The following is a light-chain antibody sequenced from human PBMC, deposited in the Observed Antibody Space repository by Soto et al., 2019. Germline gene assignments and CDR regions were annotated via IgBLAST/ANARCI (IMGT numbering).Light chain of an antibody. V-gene: IGKV3-11*01. CDR2: DAF. Sequence: EIVLTQSPATLSLSPGERATLSCRASQSVGSYFAWYQQKPGQAPRLLIYDAFSRATGIPARFSGSGSGTDFTLTISSLEPEDFAVYFCQKRSSWPITFGGGTKVDIK. CDR1: QSVGSY. J-gene: IGKJ4*01. CDR3: QKRSSWPIT.